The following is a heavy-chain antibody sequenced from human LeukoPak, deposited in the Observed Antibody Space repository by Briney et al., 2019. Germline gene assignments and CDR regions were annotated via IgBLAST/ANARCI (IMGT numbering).Heavy chain of an antibody. CDR2: IYTSGST. J-gene: IGHJ3*02. Sequence: SETLSLTCTVSGGSISSYYWSWIRQPAGKGLEWIGRIYTSGSTNYNPSLKSRVTMSVDTSKNQFSLKLSSVTAADTAVYYCARGVEWNTIFGVGAEAFDIWGQGTMVTVSS. V-gene: IGHV4-4*07. CDR1: GGSISSYY. D-gene: IGHD3-3*01. CDR3: ARGVEWNTIFGVGAEAFDI.